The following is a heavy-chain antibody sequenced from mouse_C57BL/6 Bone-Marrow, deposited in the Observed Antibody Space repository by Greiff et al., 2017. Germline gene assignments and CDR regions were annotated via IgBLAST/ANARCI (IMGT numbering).Heavy chain of an antibody. D-gene: IGHD1-1*01. V-gene: IGHV1-42*01. J-gene: IGHJ2*01. CDR3: ARYYYGSTFFDD. Sequence: EVKLVESGPELVKPGASVKISCKASGYSFTGYYMNWVKQSPEKSLEWIGEINPSTGGTTYNQKFKAKATLTVDKSSSTAYMQLKSLTSEDSAVYYCARYYYGSTFFDDWGQGTTLTVSA. CDR2: INPSTGGT. CDR1: GYSFTGYY.